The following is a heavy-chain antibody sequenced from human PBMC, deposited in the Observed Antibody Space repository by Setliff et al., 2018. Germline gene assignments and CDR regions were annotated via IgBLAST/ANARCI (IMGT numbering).Heavy chain of an antibody. J-gene: IGHJ4*02. CDR1: DDSFYSDYYF. CDR2: ISSSGAT. CDR3: AREGRWDYNYPIY. V-gene: IGHV4-39*01. D-gene: IGHD5-12*01. Sequence: PSETLSLTCSVSDDSFYSDYYFWGWIRQPPGKGLEWIATISSSGATNYNSSFKSRVTLSRDVAKRQFALNLRSVTAVDTAVYYCAREGRWDYNYPIYWGQGILVTVS.